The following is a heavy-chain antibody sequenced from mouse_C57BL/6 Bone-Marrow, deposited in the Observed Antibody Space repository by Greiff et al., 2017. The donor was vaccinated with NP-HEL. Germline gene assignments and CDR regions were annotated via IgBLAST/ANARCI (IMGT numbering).Heavy chain of an antibody. J-gene: IGHJ4*01. D-gene: IGHD1-1*01. V-gene: IGHV14-2*01. CDR1: GFNIKDYY. CDR2: IDPEDGET. Sequence: EVQLQQSGAELVKPGASVKLSCTASGFNIKDYYMHWVKQRTEQGLEWIGRIDPEDGETKYAPKFQGKATITADSSSNTAYLQLSSLKSEDTAVYYFARDYGSFYYYAMDYWGQGTSVTVSS. CDR3: ARDYGSFYYYAMDY.